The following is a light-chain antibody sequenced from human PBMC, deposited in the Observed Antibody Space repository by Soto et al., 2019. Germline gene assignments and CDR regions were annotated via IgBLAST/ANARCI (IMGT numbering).Light chain of an antibody. CDR1: QSIRSY. V-gene: IGKV1-39*01. CDR3: RQSYTTWT. J-gene: IGKJ1*01. Sequence: DLPIDQFPIFLSASVGDRVTIPCRVSQSIRSYLNWSLQKPGKAPKFLIYAASSLQSGDPSRFSGSGSGTDFTLTISILPPEDFANYGYRQSYTTWTFGQGTKVDIK. CDR2: AAS.